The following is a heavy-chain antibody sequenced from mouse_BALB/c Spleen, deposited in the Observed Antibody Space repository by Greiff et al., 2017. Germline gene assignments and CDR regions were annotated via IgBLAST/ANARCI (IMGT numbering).Heavy chain of an antibody. CDR1: GYTFTDHA. CDR2: IDPANGNT. J-gene: IGHJ3*01. D-gene: IGHD2-4*01. CDR3: AGSTMITTGFAY. Sequence: EVQLQQSDTELVKPGASVKISCKASGYTFTDHAIHWVKQRPEQGLEWIGRIDPANGNTKYDPKFQGKATITADTSSNTAYLQLSSLTSEDTAVYYCAGSTMITTGFAYWGQGTLVTVSA. V-gene: IGHV14-3*02.